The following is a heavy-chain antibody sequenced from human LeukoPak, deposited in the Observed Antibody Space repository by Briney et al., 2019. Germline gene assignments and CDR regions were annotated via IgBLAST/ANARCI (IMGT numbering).Heavy chain of an antibody. CDR1: GGSISSYY. J-gene: IGHJ6*04. CDR2: IYYSGST. Sequence: SETLSLTCTVSGGSISSYYWSWIRQPPGKGPEWIGYIYYSGSTNYNPSLKSRVTISVDTSKNQFSLKLSSVTAADTAVYYCARDRVDCSSTSCYGVGYYYYGMDVWGKGTTVTVSS. V-gene: IGHV4-59*01. CDR3: ARDRVDCSSTSCYGVGYYYYGMDV. D-gene: IGHD2-2*01.